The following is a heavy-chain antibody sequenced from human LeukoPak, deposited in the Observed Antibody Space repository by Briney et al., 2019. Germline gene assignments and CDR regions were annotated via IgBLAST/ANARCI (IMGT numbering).Heavy chain of an antibody. CDR3: AKDSGSYRYYFDY. CDR2: ISYDGSNK. CDR1: GFTFSSYG. V-gene: IGHV3-30*18. J-gene: IGHJ4*02. D-gene: IGHD1-26*01. Sequence: GGSLRLSCAASGFTFSSYGMHWVRQAPGKGLEWGAVISYDGSNKYYADSVKGRFTISRDNSKNTLYLQMNSLRAEDTAVYYCAKDSGSYRYYFDYWGQGTLVTASS.